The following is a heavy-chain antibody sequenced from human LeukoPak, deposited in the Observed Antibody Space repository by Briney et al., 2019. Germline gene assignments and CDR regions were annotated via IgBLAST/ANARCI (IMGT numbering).Heavy chain of an antibody. Sequence: GGSLRLSCTVSGFTVSSNSMSWVRQAPGKGLEWVSAFSPSGGGTYYADSVKGRFTISRDNAKNSLYLQMNSLRAEDTAVYYCARASTTVGVSINYWGQGTLVTVSS. V-gene: IGHV3-21*01. CDR3: ARASTTVGVSINY. CDR2: FSPSGGGT. J-gene: IGHJ4*02. D-gene: IGHD3-10*01. CDR1: GFTVSSNS.